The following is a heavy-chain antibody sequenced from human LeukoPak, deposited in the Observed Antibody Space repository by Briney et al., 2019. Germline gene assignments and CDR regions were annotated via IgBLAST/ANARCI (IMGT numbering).Heavy chain of an antibody. J-gene: IGHJ4*02. CDR1: GGSISSGGYY. V-gene: IGHV4-30-2*01. CDR3: ARVGGRDIVVVPAAIPYYFDY. Sequence: MTSETLSLTCTVSGGSISSGGYYWSWIRQPPGKGLEWIGYIYHSGGTYYNPSLKSRVTISVDRSKNQFSLKLSSVTAADTAVYYCARVGGRDIVVVPAAIPYYFDYWGQGTLVTVSS. CDR2: IYHSGGT. D-gene: IGHD2-2*02.